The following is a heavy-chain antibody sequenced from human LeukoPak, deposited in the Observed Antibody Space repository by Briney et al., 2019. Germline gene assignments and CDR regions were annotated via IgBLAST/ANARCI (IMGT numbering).Heavy chain of an antibody. V-gene: IGHV3-66*01. CDR3: ARSNGGNSNCDY. Sequence: GGSLRLSCAASGFTVSSIYMSWVRQAPGKGLEWVSLIYSGGTTYYADSVKGRFTISRDNSKNTLYLQMNGLRAEDTAVYYCARSNGGNSNCDYWGQGTLVTVSS. CDR2: IYSGGTT. J-gene: IGHJ4*02. CDR1: GFTVSSIY. D-gene: IGHD4-23*01.